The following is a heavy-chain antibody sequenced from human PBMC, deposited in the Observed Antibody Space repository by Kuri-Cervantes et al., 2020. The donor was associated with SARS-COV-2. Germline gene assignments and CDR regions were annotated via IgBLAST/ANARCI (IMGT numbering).Heavy chain of an antibody. D-gene: IGHD7-27*01. CDR2: IDPTESDT. J-gene: IGHJ4*02. CDR1: GYNFTNYW. Sequence: GESLKISCMGSGYNFTNYWITWVRQMPGRGLEWMGRIDPTESDTNYWTSFQGHVTISADKSITTAYLQWSNLKASDTAMYYCARHLITGVYYFDQWGQGTLVTVSS. CDR3: ARHLITGVYYFDQ. V-gene: IGHV5-10-1*01.